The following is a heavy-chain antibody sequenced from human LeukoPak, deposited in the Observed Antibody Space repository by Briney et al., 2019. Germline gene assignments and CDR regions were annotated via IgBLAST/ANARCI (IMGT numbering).Heavy chain of an antibody. D-gene: IGHD3-9*01. CDR2: ISDSGGTI. CDR1: GFTFSSYS. Sequence: GGSLRLSCAASGFTFSSYSMNWVRQAPGKGLQWVSTISDSGGTIYYADSVKGRFTISRDNSKNTLSLQMNSLRVEDTAVYYCAKRDPTGYSDYWGQGTLVTVSS. J-gene: IGHJ4*02. V-gene: IGHV3-23*01. CDR3: AKRDPTGYSDY.